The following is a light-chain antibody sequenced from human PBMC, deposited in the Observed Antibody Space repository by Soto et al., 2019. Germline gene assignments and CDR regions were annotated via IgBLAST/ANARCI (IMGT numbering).Light chain of an antibody. V-gene: IGLV1-40*01. CDR3: QSHDSSLSGFV. CDR2: GNI. J-gene: IGLJ1*01. CDR1: SSNIGAGYD. Sequence: QSVLTQPPSVSGAPGQRVTISCTGSSSNIGAGYDVHWYQQLPGTAPKLLSYGNINRPSGVPDRFSGSKSGTSASLAITGLQAEDEADYYCQSHDSSLSGFVFGTGTKLTVL.